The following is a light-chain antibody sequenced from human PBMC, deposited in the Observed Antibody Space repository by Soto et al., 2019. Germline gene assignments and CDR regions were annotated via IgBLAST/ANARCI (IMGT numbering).Light chain of an antibody. V-gene: IGKV3-11*01. CDR1: ESVTNY. Sequence: ESVLTQFPATLSLAPGEIGTLSFRASESVTNYLAWYQQKPGQAPRLLVYDVSNRATGTPARFSGGGSGTDFTLTISGLEAEDVRLYYCMQSAHWPWTFGPGTKVDIK. J-gene: IGKJ1*01. CDR3: MQSAHWPWT. CDR2: DVS.